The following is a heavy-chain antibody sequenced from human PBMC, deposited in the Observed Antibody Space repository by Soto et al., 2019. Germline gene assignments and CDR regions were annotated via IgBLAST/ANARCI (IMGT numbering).Heavy chain of an antibody. J-gene: IGHJ4*02. CDR1: GFTFSSYA. D-gene: IGHD5-18*01. V-gene: IGHV3-30-3*01. CDR3: ARDFYQYKGYRYGHTYSFFDY. CDR2: ISYDGSNK. Sequence: GGSLRLSCAASGFTFSSYAMHWVRQAPGKGLEWVAVISYDGSNKYYADSVKGRFTISRDNSKNTLYLQMNSLRAEDTAVYYCARDFYQYKGYRYGHTYSFFDYWGQGTLVTVSS.